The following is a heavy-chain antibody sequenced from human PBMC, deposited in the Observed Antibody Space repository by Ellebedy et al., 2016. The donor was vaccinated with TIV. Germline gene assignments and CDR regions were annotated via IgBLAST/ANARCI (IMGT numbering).Heavy chain of an antibody. J-gene: IGHJ4*02. V-gene: IGHV3-48*03. CDR3: ARAGAFGGWEYFDY. D-gene: IGHD6-19*01. CDR1: GFTFSSYE. CDR2: ISSSGNTI. Sequence: GESLKISCAASGFTFSSYEMNWVRQVPGKGLEWVSYISSSGNTIFYGTSVKGRFTISRDNAKNSLFLQMNGLRVGDTAIYYCARAGAFGGWEYFDYWGQGTLVTVSS.